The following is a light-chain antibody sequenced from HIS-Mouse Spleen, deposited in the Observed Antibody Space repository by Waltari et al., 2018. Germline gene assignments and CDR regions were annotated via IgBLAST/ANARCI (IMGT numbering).Light chain of an antibody. J-gene: IGLJ2*01. CDR2: EDC. CDR1: ALPKKY. Sequence: SYELTQPPSVSVSPGQTARITCSGDALPKKYAYWYQKKSGQAPVLVIYEDCKRPSGIPERFSGSSSGTMATLTISGAQVEDEADYYCYSTDSRGNHRVVGGGTKLTVL. CDR3: YSTDSRGNHRV. V-gene: IGLV3-10*01.